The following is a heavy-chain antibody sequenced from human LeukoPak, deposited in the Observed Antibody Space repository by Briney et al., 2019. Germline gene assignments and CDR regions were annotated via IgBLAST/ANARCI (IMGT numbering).Heavy chain of an antibody. D-gene: IGHD3-22*01. Sequence: ASVKVSCKASGGTFSSYAISWVRQAPGQGLEWMGWISAYNGNTNYAQKLQGRVTMTTDTSTSTAYMELRSLRSDDTAVYYCARDLGLGPYDSSAILDYWGQGTLVTVSS. V-gene: IGHV1-18*01. J-gene: IGHJ4*02. CDR1: GGTFSSYA. CDR3: ARDLGLGPYDSSAILDY. CDR2: ISAYNGNT.